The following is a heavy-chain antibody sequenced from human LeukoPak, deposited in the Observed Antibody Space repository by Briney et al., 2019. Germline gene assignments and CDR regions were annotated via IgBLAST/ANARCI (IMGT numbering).Heavy chain of an antibody. Sequence: SETLSLTCTVSGGSISSYHWSWIRQPPGKGLEWIGYIYYSGSTNYNPSLKSRVTISVDTSKSQFSLKLSSVTAADTAVYYCARGSRDGYKDYWGQGTLVTVSS. V-gene: IGHV4-59*01. CDR3: ARGSRDGYKDY. D-gene: IGHD5-24*01. CDR1: GGSISSYH. J-gene: IGHJ4*02. CDR2: IYYSGST.